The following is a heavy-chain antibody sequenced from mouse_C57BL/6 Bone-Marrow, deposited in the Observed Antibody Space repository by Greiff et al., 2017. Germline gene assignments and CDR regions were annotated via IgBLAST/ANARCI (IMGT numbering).Heavy chain of an antibody. J-gene: IGHJ1*03. CDR3: ARFPFYYYGSNDWYFDV. CDR2: ILPGSGST. Sequence: VKLMESGAELMKPGASVKLSCKATGYTFTGYWIEWVKQRPGHGLEWIGEILPGSGSTNYNEKFKGKATFTADTSSNTAYMQLSSLTTEDSAIYYCARFPFYYYGSNDWYFDVWGTGTTVTVSS. D-gene: IGHD1-1*01. CDR1: GYTFTGYW. V-gene: IGHV1-9*01.